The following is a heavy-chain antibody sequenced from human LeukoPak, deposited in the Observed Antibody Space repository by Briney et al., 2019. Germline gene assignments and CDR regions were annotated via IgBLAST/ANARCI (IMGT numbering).Heavy chain of an antibody. CDR3: ARMDYDILTGYYPLDY. CDR1: GYTFTSYD. D-gene: IGHD3-9*01. Sequence: ASVKVSCKASGYTFTSYDINWVRQAPGQGLEWMGWMNPNSGNTGYAQKFQGRVTITRNTSISTAYMELSSLRSEDTAVYYCARMDYDILTGYYPLDYWGQGTLVTVSS. CDR2: MNPNSGNT. V-gene: IGHV1-8*03. J-gene: IGHJ4*02.